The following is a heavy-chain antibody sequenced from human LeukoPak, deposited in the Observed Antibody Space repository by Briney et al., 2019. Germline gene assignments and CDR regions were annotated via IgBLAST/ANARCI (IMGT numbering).Heavy chain of an antibody. CDR3: ARRRYSSGYIDY. CDR1: GGSISSGGYY. CDR2: IYYSGST. V-gene: IGHV4-31*03. D-gene: IGHD6-25*01. Sequence: LSLTCTVSGGSISSGGYYWSWIRQHPGKGLEWIGYIYYSGSTYYNPSLKSRVTISVDTSKNQFSLKLSSVTAADTAVYYCARRRYSSGYIDYWGQGTLVTVSS. J-gene: IGHJ4*02.